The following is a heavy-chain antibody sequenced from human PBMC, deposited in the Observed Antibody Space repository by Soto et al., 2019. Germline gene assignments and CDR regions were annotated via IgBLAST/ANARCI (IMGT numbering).Heavy chain of an antibody. CDR3: AKLAYYDILTGSPRPILDDY. CDR1: GFTFSSYA. Sequence: PGGSLRLSCAASGFTFSSYAMSWVRQAPGKGLEWVSAISGSGGSTYYADSVKGRFTISRDNSKNTLYLQMNSLRAEDTAVYYCAKLAYYDILTGSPRPILDDYWGQGTLVTVSS. J-gene: IGHJ4*02. CDR2: ISGSGGST. D-gene: IGHD3-9*01. V-gene: IGHV3-23*01.